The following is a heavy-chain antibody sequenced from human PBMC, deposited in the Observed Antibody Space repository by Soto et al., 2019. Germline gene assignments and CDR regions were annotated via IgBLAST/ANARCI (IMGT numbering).Heavy chain of an antibody. V-gene: IGHV3-33*01. CDR2: IWYDGSNK. CDR3: ARDIAAAGPALNYYYGMDV. J-gene: IGHJ6*02. D-gene: IGHD6-13*01. CDR1: GFTFSSYG. Sequence: GGSLRLSCAASGFTFSSYGMHWVRQAPGKGLEWVAVIWYDGSNKYYADSVKGRFTISRDNSKNTLYLQMNSLRAEDTAVYYCARDIAAAGPALNYYYGMDVWGQGTTVTVSS.